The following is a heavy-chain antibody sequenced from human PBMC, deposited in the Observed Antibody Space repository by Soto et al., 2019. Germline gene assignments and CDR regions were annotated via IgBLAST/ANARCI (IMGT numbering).Heavy chain of an antibody. J-gene: IGHJ6*02. CDR3: ARDRSQAGMDV. CDR1: GFSVSDNC. CDR2: TYIGGST. Sequence: EVQLVESGGGLVQPGGSLRLSCAASGFSVSDNCMNWVRQAPGKGLEWVSVTYIGGSTYYADSVKGRFTISRDNSKNTLSLQMNSLRAEDTAVYYCARDRSQAGMDVWGQGTTVTVSS. D-gene: IGHD1-26*01. V-gene: IGHV3-66*01.